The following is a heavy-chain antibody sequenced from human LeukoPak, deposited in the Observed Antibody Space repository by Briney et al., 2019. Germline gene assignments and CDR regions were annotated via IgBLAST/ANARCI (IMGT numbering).Heavy chain of an antibody. CDR1: GFTFDDYD. Sequence: GGSLRLSCAASGFTFDDYDMHWVRQAPGKGLEWVALISGDGGSTYYADSVRGRFTISRDNSKNSLYLQMTGLRTEDTALYYCAKDRRTYYYYYMDVWGKGTTVTVSS. D-gene: IGHD1-7*01. J-gene: IGHJ6*03. CDR3: AKDRRTYYYYYMDV. V-gene: IGHV3-43*02. CDR2: ISGDGGST.